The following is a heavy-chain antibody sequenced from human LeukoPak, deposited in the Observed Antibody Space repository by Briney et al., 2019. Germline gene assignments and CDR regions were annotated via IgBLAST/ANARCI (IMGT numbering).Heavy chain of an antibody. V-gene: IGHV3-74*01. Sequence: GGSLRLSCAASGFTFSSYWMHWDRQVPGKGLVWVSRIRSDGSSTNYADSVKGRFTISRDNARNTLYLQMNSLRVEDTAVYYCARDYLDSSGYYYYFDYWGQGTLVTVSS. CDR2: IRSDGSST. CDR1: GFTFSSYW. CDR3: ARDYLDSSGYYYYFDY. D-gene: IGHD3-22*01. J-gene: IGHJ4*02.